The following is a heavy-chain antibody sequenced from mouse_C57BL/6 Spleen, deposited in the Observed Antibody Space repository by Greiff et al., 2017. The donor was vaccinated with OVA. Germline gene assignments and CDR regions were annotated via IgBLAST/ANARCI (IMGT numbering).Heavy chain of an antibody. Sequence: VQLQQSGAELVRPGASVTLSCKASGYTFTDYEMHWVKQTPVHGLEWIGAIDPETGGTAYNQKFKGKAILTADKSSSTAYMELRSLTSEDSAVYYCTRDHDGYQFAYWGQGTLVTVSA. D-gene: IGHD2-3*01. CDR2: IDPETGGT. J-gene: IGHJ3*01. V-gene: IGHV1-15*01. CDR1: GYTFTDYE. CDR3: TRDHDGYQFAY.